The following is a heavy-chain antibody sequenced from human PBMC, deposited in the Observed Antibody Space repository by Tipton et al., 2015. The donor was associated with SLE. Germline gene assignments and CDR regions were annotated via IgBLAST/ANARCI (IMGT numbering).Heavy chain of an antibody. CDR1: GSSITNGYY. Sequence: TLSLTCAVSGSSITNGYYWGWIRQPPGKGLEWIGSIYHSGNTYYNPSLKNRVTISIDTSKNPFSLKLTSVTAADSAVYFCARDREFLWYETVGDAFEHWGQGKMVTVSS. CDR2: IYHSGNT. J-gene: IGHJ3*01. V-gene: IGHV4-38-2*02. CDR3: ARDREFLWYETVGDAFEH. D-gene: IGHD6-13*01.